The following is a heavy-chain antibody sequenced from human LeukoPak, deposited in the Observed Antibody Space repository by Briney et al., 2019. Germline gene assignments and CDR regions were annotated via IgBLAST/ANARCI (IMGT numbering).Heavy chain of an antibody. Sequence: RSQTLSLTCAISGDSVSSNSAAWNWIRQSPSRGLEWLGGTHYRSKWYNDYAVSVNSRITISPDTSENQFSLHLNSVTPEDTAVYYCARGAPYSSSWSPFDIWGQGTMVTVSS. D-gene: IGHD6-13*01. CDR1: GDSVSSNSAA. CDR3: ARGAPYSSSWSPFDI. J-gene: IGHJ3*02. CDR2: THYRSKWYN. V-gene: IGHV6-1*01.